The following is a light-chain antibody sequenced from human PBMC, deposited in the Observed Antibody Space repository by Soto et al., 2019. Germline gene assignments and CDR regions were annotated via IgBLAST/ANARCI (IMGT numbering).Light chain of an antibody. Sequence: QSVLTQPPSASGSPGQSVTISCTGTSSDVGGYNYVSWYQQHPGKAPKLMFYEVSKRPSGVPDRFSGSKSGNTASLTVSGLQAEDEAHYYRSSYAGSNNVVFGGGTKLTVL. J-gene: IGLJ2*01. CDR2: EVS. CDR1: SSDVGGYNY. V-gene: IGLV2-8*01. CDR3: SSYAGSNNVV.